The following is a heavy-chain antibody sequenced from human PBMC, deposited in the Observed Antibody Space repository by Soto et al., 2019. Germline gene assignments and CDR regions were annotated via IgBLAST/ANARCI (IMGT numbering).Heavy chain of an antibody. J-gene: IGHJ4*02. V-gene: IGHV3-64D*06. D-gene: IGHD2-21*02. CDR1: GFIFNYYA. Sequence: LRLSCSASGFIFNYYAMHWVRQAPGRGLEYVAAVSSNGGSTYYADSVKDRFTISRDNSKNTLYLQMSSLSIEDTAVYYCVKDRAGLAYCGGDCYGAYSDYWGRGTLVTVSS. CDR3: VKDRAGLAYCGGDCYGAYSDY. CDR2: VSSNGGST.